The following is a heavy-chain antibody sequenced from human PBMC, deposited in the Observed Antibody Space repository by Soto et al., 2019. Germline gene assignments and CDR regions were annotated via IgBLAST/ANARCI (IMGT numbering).Heavy chain of an antibody. J-gene: IGHJ6*02. CDR1: VGSFSGYY. CDR2: INHSGST. Sequence: SETLSLTCAVYVGSFSGYYWSWSRQPPGKGLEWIGEINHSGSTNYNPSLKSRVTISVDTSKNQFSLKLSSVTAADTAVYYCARDRTRIRFLEWFPPYGMDVWGQGTTVTVSS. D-gene: IGHD3-3*01. V-gene: IGHV4-34*01. CDR3: ARDRTRIRFLEWFPPYGMDV.